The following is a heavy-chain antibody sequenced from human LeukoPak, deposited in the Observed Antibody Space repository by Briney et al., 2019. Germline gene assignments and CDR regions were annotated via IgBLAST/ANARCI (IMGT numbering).Heavy chain of an antibody. CDR3: AAGSTAVAGTKY. D-gene: IGHD6-19*01. CDR1: GSTFSTYG. Sequence: PGGSLRLSCAASGSTFSTYGMNWVRQAPGKGLEWVSTISRSGDITYYADSVKGRFTISRDNSKNTLYLQMNSLRAEDTAIYYCAAGSTAVAGTKYWGQGILVTVSS. J-gene: IGHJ4*02. V-gene: IGHV3-23*01. CDR2: ISRSGDIT.